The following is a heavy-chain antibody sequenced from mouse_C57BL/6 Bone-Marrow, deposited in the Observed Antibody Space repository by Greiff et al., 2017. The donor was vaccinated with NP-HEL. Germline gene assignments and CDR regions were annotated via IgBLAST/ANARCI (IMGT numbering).Heavy chain of an antibody. Sequence: QVQLQQSGAELARPGASVKLSCKASGYTFTSYGISWVKQRTGQGLEWIGEIYPRSGNTYYNEKFKGKATLTADKSSSTAYMELRSLTSEDSAVYFWSIIPFDYWGQGTTLTVSS. CDR3: SIIPFDY. CDR1: GYTFTSYG. V-gene: IGHV1-81*01. CDR2: IYPRSGNT. J-gene: IGHJ2*01.